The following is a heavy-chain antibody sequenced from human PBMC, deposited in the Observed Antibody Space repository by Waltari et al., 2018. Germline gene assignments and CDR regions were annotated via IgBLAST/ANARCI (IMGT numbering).Heavy chain of an antibody. CDR2: ISGSGGST. Sequence: EVQLVESGGGLVQPGGSLRLSCAASGFTFSSYAMSWVRQAPGKGLGWVSAISGSGGSTYSADSCKGRFTISRDNSKNTLYLQMNSLRAEDTAVYYCANLPPMIRLSDYWGQGTLVTVSS. CDR1: GFTFSSYA. J-gene: IGHJ4*02. CDR3: ANLPPMIRLSDY. V-gene: IGHV3-23*04. D-gene: IGHD3-22*01.